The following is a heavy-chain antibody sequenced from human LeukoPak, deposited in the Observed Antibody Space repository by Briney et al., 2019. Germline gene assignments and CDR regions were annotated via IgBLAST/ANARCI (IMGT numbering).Heavy chain of an antibody. V-gene: IGHV3-23*01. CDR1: GFTVSSYA. J-gene: IGHJ2*01. CDR3: ANDIGYWYFAL. Sequence: GGSLRLSCAASGFTVSSYAMSWVRQAPGKGLEWVSGISGSGGSTYYADSVKGRFTISRDNSKTTLYLQMNSLRAEDTAVYYCANDIGYWYFALWGCGTLVTVSS. CDR2: ISGSGGST.